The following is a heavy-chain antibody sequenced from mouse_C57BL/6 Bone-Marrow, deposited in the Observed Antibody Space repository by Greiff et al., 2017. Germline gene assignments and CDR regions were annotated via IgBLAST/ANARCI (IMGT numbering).Heavy chain of an antibody. CDR1: GYTFTDYV. CDR3: TRPGVDWYFDV. Sequence: VQLQESGAELVRPGASVTLSCKASGYTFTDYVMHWVKQTPVHGLEWIGAIDPETGGTAYNQKFKGKAILTADKSSSTAYMELRSLTSEDSAVYYCTRPGVDWYFDVWGTGTTVTVSS. D-gene: IGHD1-1*01. V-gene: IGHV1-15*01. CDR2: IDPETGGT. J-gene: IGHJ1*03.